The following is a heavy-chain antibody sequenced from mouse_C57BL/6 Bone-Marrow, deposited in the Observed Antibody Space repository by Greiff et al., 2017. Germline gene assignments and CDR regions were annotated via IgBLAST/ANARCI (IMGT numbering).Heavy chain of an antibody. Sequence: DVKLQESGPGLVKPSQSLSLTCSVTGYSITSGYYWNWIRQFPGNKLEWMGYISYDGSNNYNPSLKNRISITRDPSKNQFFLKLNSVTTEDTATYYCARRFDVWGTGTTVTVSS. V-gene: IGHV3-6*01. J-gene: IGHJ1*03. CDR1: GYSITSGYY. CDR2: ISYDGSN. CDR3: ARRFDV.